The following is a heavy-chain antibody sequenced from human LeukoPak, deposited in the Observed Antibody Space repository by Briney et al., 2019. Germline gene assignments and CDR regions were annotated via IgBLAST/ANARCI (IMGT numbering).Heavy chain of an antibody. V-gene: IGHV3-20*04. CDR3: ARAPGGYDFYRAAEFDY. CDR2: INWNGGST. CDR1: GFTFGDYG. D-gene: IGHD5-12*01. Sequence: GGSLRLSCAASGFTFGDYGMSWVRQAPGKGLEWVSGINWNGGSTGYADSVKGRFTISRDNAKNSLYLQMNSLRAEDTALYYCARAPGGYDFYRAAEFDYWGQGTLVTVSS. J-gene: IGHJ4*02.